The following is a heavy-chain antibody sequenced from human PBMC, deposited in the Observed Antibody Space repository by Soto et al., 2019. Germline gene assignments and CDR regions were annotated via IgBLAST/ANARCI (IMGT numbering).Heavy chain of an antibody. J-gene: IGHJ6*02. V-gene: IGHV1-2*04. CDR2: INPNSGGT. CDR1: GYTFTGYY. CDR3: GRWRGGFGTTVTTNKDYYYYSGMAV. D-gene: IGHD4-17*01. Sequence: ASVKVSCKASGYTFTGYYMHWVRQAPGQGLEWMGWINPNSGGTNYAQKFQGWVTMTRDTSISTAYMELSRLRSDDTAGDYCGRWRGGFGTTVTTNKDYYYYSGMAVWAQGTTVPVSS.